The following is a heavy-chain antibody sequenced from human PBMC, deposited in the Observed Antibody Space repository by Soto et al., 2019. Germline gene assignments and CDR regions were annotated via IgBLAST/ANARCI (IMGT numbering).Heavy chain of an antibody. CDR1: GGTFSSYT. V-gene: IGHV1-8*02. D-gene: IGHD3-9*01. J-gene: IGHJ6*03. CDR3: ARGRGYYDILTGSFYYYMDV. CDR2: MNPNSGNT. Sequence: ASVKVSCKASGGTFSSYTINLVRQATGQGLEWMGWMNPNSGNTGYAQKFQGRVTMTRNTSISTAYMELSSLRSEDTAVYYCARGRGYYDILTGSFYYYMDVWGKGTTVTVSS.